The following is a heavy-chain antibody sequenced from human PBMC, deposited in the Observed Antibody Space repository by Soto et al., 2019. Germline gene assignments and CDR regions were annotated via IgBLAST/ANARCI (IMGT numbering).Heavy chain of an antibody. V-gene: IGHV4-34*01. CDR3: AGGRGSSWYGRTYYYYYGMDV. CDR2: INHSGST. D-gene: IGHD6-13*01. CDR1: GGSFSGYY. Sequence: SETLSLTCAVYGGSFSGYYWSWIRQPPGKGLEWIGEINHSGSTNYNPSLKSRVTISVDTSKNQFSLKLSSVTAADTAVYYCAGGRGSSWYGRTYYYYYGMDVWGQGTTVTVSS. J-gene: IGHJ6*02.